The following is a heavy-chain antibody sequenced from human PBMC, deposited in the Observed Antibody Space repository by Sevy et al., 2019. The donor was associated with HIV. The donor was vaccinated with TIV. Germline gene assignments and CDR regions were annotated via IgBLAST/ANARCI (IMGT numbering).Heavy chain of an antibody. CDR1: GISFNNYG. V-gene: IGHV3-30*18. D-gene: IGHD1-26*01. CDR3: AQVWGSKWELFEFYAMHV. J-gene: IGHJ6*02. Sequence: GGSLRLSCAASGISFNNYGMHWVRRAPGKGLEWLAVISYDGTNQYYADSVKGRFTISRDDSKNTLYLQMNSLRVEDTAVYYWAQVWGSKWELFEFYAMHVWGQGTTVTVSS. CDR2: ISYDGTNQ.